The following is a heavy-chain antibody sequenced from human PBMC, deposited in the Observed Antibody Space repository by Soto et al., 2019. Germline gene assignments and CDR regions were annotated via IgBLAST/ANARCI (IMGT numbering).Heavy chain of an antibody. CDR1: GFTFSSYA. Sequence: EVQLLESGGGLVQPGGSLRLSCAASGFTFSSYAMSWVRQAPEKGLDWVSSISASGSTKYPDSVRGRFTISRDNSENTLYLQINSLRAEDTAIYYCVRDLSNFHYWGQGTLVTVSS. J-gene: IGHJ1*01. CDR2: ISASGST. CDR3: VRDLSNFHY. V-gene: IGHV3-23*01.